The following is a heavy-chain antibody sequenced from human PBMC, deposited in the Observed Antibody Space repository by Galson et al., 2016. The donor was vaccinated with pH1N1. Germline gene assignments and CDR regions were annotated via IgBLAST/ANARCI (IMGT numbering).Heavy chain of an antibody. CDR1: GFRFDDYA. CDR3: VKDFKGYFYYMDV. CDR2: INWKSNNI. V-gene: IGHV3-9*01. J-gene: IGHJ6*03. Sequence: SLRLSCAASGFRFDDYAMHWVRQAPGEGLEWVSGINWKSNNIVYADSVKGRFSISRDNAKRSLFLEMNSLRVEDTALYYCVKDFKGYFYYMDVWGKGTTVTVSS.